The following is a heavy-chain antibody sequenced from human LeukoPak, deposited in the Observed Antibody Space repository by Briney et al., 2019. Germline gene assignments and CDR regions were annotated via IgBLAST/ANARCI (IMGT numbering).Heavy chain of an antibody. CDR2: ISAYNGNT. V-gene: IGHV1-18*01. D-gene: IGHD1-1*01. J-gene: IGHJ6*02. CDR1: GFTSYG. Sequence: ASVKVSCKASGFTSYGISWVRQAPGQGLEWMGWISAYNGNTNYAQKLQGRVTMTTDTSTSTAYMELRSLRSDDTAVYYCARDTTGTRRSGYYYYGMDVWGQGTTVTVSS. CDR3: ARDTTGTRRSGYYYYGMDV.